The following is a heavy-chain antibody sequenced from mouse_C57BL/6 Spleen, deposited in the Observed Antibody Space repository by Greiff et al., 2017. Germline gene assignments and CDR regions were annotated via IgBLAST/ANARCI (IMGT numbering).Heavy chain of an antibody. CDR3: VRRDYYGSFDY. CDR2: IRSKSNNYAT. CDR1: GFSFNTYA. Sequence: EVQRVESGGGLVQPKGSLKLSCAASGFSFNTYAMNWVRQAPGKGLEWVARIRSKSNNYATYYADSVKDRFTISRDDSESMLYLQMNNLKTEDTAMYYCVRRDYYGSFDYWGQGTTLTVSS. J-gene: IGHJ2*01. V-gene: IGHV10-1*01. D-gene: IGHD1-1*01.